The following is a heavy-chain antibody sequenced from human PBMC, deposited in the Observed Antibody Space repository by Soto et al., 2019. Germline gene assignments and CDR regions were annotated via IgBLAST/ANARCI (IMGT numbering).Heavy chain of an antibody. Sequence: SETLSLTCTVSGGSISSYYWSWIRQPPGKGLEWIGYIYYSGSTNYNPSLKSRVTISVDTSKNQFSLKLSSVTAADTAVYYCATQGYCSGGSSYAQFDYWGQGTLVTVSS. J-gene: IGHJ4*02. CDR2: IYYSGST. V-gene: IGHV4-59*08. CDR1: GGSISSYY. CDR3: ATQGYCSGGSSYAQFDY. D-gene: IGHD2-15*01.